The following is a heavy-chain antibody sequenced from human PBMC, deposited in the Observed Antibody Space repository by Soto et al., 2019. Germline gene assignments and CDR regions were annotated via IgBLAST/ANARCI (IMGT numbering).Heavy chain of an antibody. D-gene: IGHD3-3*01. J-gene: IGHJ4*02. CDR1: GYTFITYF. CDR2: INPSGGSA. Sequence: QVQLVQSGAEVKKPGASVKVSCKASGYTFITYFIHWVRQAPGQGLEWMGIINPSGGSASYAQMFQGRVTMTRDTSMSTVYMELSSLRSEDTAVYYCARGGTIFGVVSNFDYWGQGTLVTVSS. CDR3: ARGGTIFGVVSNFDY. V-gene: IGHV1-46*01.